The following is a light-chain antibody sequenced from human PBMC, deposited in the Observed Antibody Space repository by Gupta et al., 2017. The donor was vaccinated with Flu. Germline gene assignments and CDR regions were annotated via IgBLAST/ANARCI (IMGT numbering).Light chain of an antibody. CDR2: DVS. Sequence: QSALTQPASVSGSPGQSITISCTGTSSDVGGYNYVSWYQQPPGKAPKLMIYDVSNRPSGVSNRFSGSKSDNTASLTISGLQVEYETDYYCSSYTDTSTFYVFGTGTKVTVL. CDR1: SSDVGGYNY. J-gene: IGLJ1*01. CDR3: SSYTDTSTFYV. V-gene: IGLV2-14*01.